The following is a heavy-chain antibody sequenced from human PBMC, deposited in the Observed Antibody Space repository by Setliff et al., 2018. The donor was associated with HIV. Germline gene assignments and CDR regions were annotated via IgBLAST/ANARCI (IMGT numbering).Heavy chain of an antibody. CDR3: AKDIRHSGYDHFDY. J-gene: IGHJ4*02. CDR1: GFTFSNAW. V-gene: IGHV3-15*05. D-gene: IGHD5-12*01. CDR2: IRSKVDGGAA. Sequence: PGGSLRLSCAASGFTFSNAWMNWVRQAPGKGLEWVGRIRSKVDGGAADYAAPVKGRFTISRDDSKNTLYLQMNSLRAEDTALYYCAKDIRHSGYDHFDYWGQGTLVTVSS.